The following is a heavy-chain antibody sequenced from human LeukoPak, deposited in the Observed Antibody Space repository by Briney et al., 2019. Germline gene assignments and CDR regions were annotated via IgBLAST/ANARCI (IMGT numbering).Heavy chain of an antibody. CDR1: GFSLSGYW. D-gene: IGHD2-15*01. Sequence: GGSLRLSCVASGFSLSGYWMYWVRQAPGKGLMYISRNNGDGSTTNYADVVKGRFTMSRNNVKNTLYLQMNSLRVEDTAVYYCARDPRNVGLAPWGQGTLVTVSS. CDR2: NNGDGSTT. V-gene: IGHV3-74*01. J-gene: IGHJ5*02. CDR3: ARDPRNVGLAP.